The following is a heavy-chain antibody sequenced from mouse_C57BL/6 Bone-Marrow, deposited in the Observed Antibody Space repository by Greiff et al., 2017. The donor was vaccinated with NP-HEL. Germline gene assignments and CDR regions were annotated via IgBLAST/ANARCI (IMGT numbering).Heavy chain of an antibody. V-gene: IGHV1-55*01. CDR3: VSRWVGYYCCDY. J-gene: IGHJ2*01. D-gene: IGHD2-3*01. Sequence: QVQLQQPGAELVKPGASVKMSCKASGYTFTSYWITWVKQRPGQGLEWIGDIYPGSGSTNYNEKFKSKATLTVDTSSSTAYMQLSSLTSEYSAVYYCVSRWVGYYCCDYWGQGTTLTVSS. CDR2: IYPGSGST. CDR1: GYTFTSYW.